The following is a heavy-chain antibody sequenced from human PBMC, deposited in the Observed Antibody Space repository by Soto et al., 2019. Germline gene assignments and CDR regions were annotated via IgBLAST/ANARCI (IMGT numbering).Heavy chain of an antibody. CDR3: ARDRNSSGYGWFDP. Sequence: GGSLRLSCAASGFIFGDSCMSWIRQAPGKGLEWVAYISSTSSYTDYADSVKGRFTISRDNAKNSLYLQMNSLRAEDTAVYYCARDRNSSGYGWFDPWGQGTLVTVSS. J-gene: IGHJ5*02. CDR2: ISSTSSYT. V-gene: IGHV3-11*05. D-gene: IGHD3-22*01. CDR1: GFIFGDSC.